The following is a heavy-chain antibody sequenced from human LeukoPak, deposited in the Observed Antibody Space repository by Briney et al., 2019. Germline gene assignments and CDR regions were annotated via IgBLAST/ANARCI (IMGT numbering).Heavy chain of an antibody. J-gene: IGHJ4*02. CDR2: INPNSGGT. D-gene: IGHD3-22*01. Sequence: ASVKVSCKASGYTFTGYYMHWVRQAPGQGLEWMGWINPNSGGTNYAQKFQGRATMTRETSISTAYMEVSRLRSDGTAVYYCAREVGGYYEVDYWGQGTLVTVSS. CDR3: AREVGGYYEVDY. CDR1: GYTFTGYY. V-gene: IGHV1-2*02.